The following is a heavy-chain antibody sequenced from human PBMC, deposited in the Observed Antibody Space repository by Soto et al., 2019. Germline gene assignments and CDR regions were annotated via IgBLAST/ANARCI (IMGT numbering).Heavy chain of an antibody. J-gene: IGHJ4*02. V-gene: IGHV3-7*01. CDR3: ARDLTAATY. Sequence: GGSLRLSCAASGFTFSIVWMTWVRQAPGRGLEWVANIKEDGSEKNYVDSVKGRFTISRDNTKNTVSLQMNSLTAEDTAVYYCARDLTAATYWGQGTLVTVSS. CDR1: GFTFSIVW. CDR2: IKEDGSEK. D-gene: IGHD6-13*01.